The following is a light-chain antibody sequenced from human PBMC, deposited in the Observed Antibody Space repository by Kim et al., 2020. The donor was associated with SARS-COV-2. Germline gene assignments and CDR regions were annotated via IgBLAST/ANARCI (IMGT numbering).Light chain of an antibody. CDR2: LDSDGNP. CDR3: QTWDTGIRV. Sequence: SAKLTHTLSRGHSTYAFAMHQNQPEKGPRCLRKLDSDGNPIKADGVPDRFAGSSSGAARYLTISRLQSEDEADYYCQTWDTGIRVFGGGTQLTVL. V-gene: IGLV4-69*01. CDR1: RGHSTYA. J-gene: IGLJ3*02.